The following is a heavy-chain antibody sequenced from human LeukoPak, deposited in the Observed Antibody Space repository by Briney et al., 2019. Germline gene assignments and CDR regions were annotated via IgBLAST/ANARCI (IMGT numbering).Heavy chain of an antibody. Sequence: PGRSLRLSCAASGFTFSSYGMHWVRQAPGKGLEWVAVIWYDGSNKYYADSVKGRFTISRDNSKNTLYLQMNSLRAEDTAVYYCAKLTVGADDAFDIWGQGIMVTVSS. J-gene: IGHJ3*02. V-gene: IGHV3-33*06. D-gene: IGHD1-26*01. CDR1: GFTFSSYG. CDR3: AKLTVGADDAFDI. CDR2: IWYDGSNK.